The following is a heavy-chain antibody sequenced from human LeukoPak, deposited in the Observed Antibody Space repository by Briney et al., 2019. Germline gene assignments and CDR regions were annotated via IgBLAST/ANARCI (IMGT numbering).Heavy chain of an antibody. Sequence: GASVKVSCKASGYTFTNYDINWVRQATGQGLEWMGWMNPNSGNTGYAQKFQGRVTITRNTFIRTAYMELSSLTSDDTAVYYCARTLRPYWYSGSHDAFDIWGQGTMVTVSS. J-gene: IGHJ3*02. D-gene: IGHD1-26*01. CDR2: MNPNSGNT. CDR1: GYTFTNYD. V-gene: IGHV1-8*03. CDR3: ARTLRPYWYSGSHDAFDI.